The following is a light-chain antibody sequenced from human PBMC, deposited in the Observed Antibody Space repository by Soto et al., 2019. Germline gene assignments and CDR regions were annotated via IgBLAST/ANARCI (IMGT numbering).Light chain of an antibody. CDR1: QSVSTY. CDR2: DAS. V-gene: IGKV3-11*01. J-gene: IGKJ4*01. CDR3: QQRRNWPRLA. Sequence: ENVLTQSPATLSLSPGERATLSCRASQSVSTYLAWYQQKPGQAPRLLIYDASNRATGIPARFTGSGSGTDFTLTISSLEPEDFAVYYCQQRRNWPRLAFGGGTKVEIK.